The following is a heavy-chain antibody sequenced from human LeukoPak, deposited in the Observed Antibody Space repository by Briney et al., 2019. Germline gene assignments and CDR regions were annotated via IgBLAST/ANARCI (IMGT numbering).Heavy chain of an antibody. CDR2: ISFTGGNK. V-gene: IGHV3-30*04. CDR1: GFTFTNYA. D-gene: IGHD4-17*01. J-gene: IGHJ4*02. Sequence: PGGSLRLSCAASGFTFTNYAIHWVRQAPGKGLEWVSVISFTGGNKQYADSVKGRFTISRDNSKSTIYLQMNSLKTEDTAVYYCARPHSDYGRIDYWGQGTLVTVSS. CDR3: ARPHSDYGRIDY.